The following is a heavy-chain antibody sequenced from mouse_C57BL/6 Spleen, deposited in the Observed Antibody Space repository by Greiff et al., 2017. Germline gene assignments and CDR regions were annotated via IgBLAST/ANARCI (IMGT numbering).Heavy chain of an antibody. D-gene: IGHD2-4*01. Sequence: VQLKESGAELVRPGASVKLSCTASGFNIKDDYMHWVKQRPEQGLEWIGWIDPENGDTEYASKFQGKATITADTSSNTAYLQLSSLTSEDTAVYYCTTYDYGGLFAYWGQGTLVTVSA. CDR1: GFNIKDDY. CDR3: TTYDYGGLFAY. CDR2: IDPENGDT. V-gene: IGHV14-4*01. J-gene: IGHJ3*01.